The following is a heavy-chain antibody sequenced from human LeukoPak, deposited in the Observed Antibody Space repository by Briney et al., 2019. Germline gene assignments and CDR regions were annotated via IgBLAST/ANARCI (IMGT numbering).Heavy chain of an antibody. CDR1: GFTVSSNY. CDR3: AKPQLGATYYYFDY. V-gene: IGHV3-53*01. D-gene: IGHD1-26*01. CDR2: IYSGGST. Sequence: HSGGSLRLSCAASGFTVSSNYMSWVRQAPGKGLEWVSVIYSGGSTYHADSVKGRSTISRDNSKNTLYLQMNSLRAEDTAVYYCAKPQLGATYYYFDYWGQGTLVTVSS. J-gene: IGHJ4*02.